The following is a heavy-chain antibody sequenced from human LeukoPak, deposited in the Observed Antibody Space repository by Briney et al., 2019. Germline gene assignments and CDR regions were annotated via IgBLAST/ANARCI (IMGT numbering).Heavy chain of an antibody. CDR2: TYYSGST. V-gene: IGHV4-31*03. D-gene: IGHD6-13*01. J-gene: IGHJ5*02. Sequence: TLSLTCTVFGGSISSGGYYWSWIRQHPGKGLEWIGYTYYSGSTYYNPSLKSRVTISVDTSKNQFSLKLSSVTAADTAVYYCASTIIAAAGTRNWFDPWGQGTLVTVSS. CDR1: GGSISSGGYY. CDR3: ASTIIAAAGTRNWFDP.